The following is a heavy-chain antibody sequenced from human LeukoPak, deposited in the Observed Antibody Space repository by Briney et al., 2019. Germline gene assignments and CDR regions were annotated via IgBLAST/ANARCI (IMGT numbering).Heavy chain of an antibody. J-gene: IGHJ4*02. CDR2: INPNSGGT. CDR3: ARASSGWDPLHYCDY. D-gene: IGHD6-19*01. Sequence: ASVKVSCKASGYTFTGYYMHWVRQAPGQGLEWMGWINPNSGGTNYAQKFQGRVTMTRDTSISTAYMELSRLRSDDTAVYYCARASSGWDPLHYCDYWGQGTLVTVSS. CDR1: GYTFTGYY. V-gene: IGHV1-2*02.